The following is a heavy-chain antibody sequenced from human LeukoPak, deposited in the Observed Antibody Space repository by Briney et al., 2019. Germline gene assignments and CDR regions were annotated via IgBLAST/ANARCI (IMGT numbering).Heavy chain of an antibody. Sequence: GESLKISCQASGYWFVNYWIGWVRQMPGKGLEWMGIIYPGDSDTRYSPSFQGQVTISADKSISTAYLQWSSLKASDTAMYYCARLRKGESATFFDYWGQGTLVTVSS. D-gene: IGHD2-15*01. J-gene: IGHJ4*02. V-gene: IGHV5-51*01. CDR2: IYPGDSDT. CDR1: GYWFVNYW. CDR3: ARLRKGESATFFDY.